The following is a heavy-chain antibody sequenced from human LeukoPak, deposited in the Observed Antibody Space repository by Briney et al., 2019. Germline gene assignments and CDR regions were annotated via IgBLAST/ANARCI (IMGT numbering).Heavy chain of an antibody. Sequence: PGGSLRLSCAASGSTFSTYEFNWVRQAPGKGLEWVSYISSSGNTIYYADSVRGRFTISRDNAKSSLYLQMNSLRVDDTAVYYCARGVRNYYYAMDVWGQGTTVTVSS. CDR3: ARGVRNYYYAMDV. D-gene: IGHD4-17*01. CDR2: ISSSGNTI. V-gene: IGHV3-48*03. J-gene: IGHJ6*02. CDR1: GSTFSTYE.